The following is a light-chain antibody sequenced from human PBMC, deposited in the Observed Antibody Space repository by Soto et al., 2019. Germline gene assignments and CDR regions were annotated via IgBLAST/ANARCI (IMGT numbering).Light chain of an antibody. CDR3: QQYNTWWA. CDR2: GAS. CDR1: QSLNNS. J-gene: IGKJ1*01. Sequence: EIVVTQSPVTLSVSPGERATLSCRASQSLNNSLGWYQQKPGQAPRLLIYGASTRAAGVPDRFSGSGSGTDFTLTISSLQSEDFAVYYCQQYNTWWAFGQGTKVEIK. V-gene: IGKV3-15*01.